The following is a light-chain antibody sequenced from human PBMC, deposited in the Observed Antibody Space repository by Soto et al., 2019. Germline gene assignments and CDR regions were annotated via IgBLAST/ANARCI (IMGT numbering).Light chain of an antibody. Sequence: QSALTQPPSASGSPGQSVAISCTGTTSDIGGYNYVSWYQQHPGKAPKLMVYEVNKGPSGVPDRFSGSKAGNTASLTVSGLQAEDEADYYCSSHGGNSPYVFGTGTKLTVL. J-gene: IGLJ1*01. CDR2: EVN. V-gene: IGLV2-8*01. CDR3: SSHGGNSPYV. CDR1: TSDIGGYNY.